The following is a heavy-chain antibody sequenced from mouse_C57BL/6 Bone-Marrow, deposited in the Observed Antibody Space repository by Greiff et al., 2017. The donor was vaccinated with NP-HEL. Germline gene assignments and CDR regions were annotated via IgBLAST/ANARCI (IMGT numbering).Heavy chain of an antibody. J-gene: IGHJ1*03. CDR3: ASSSTVVDWYFDV. D-gene: IGHD1-1*01. CDR1: GYTFTSYD. Sequence: QVQLQQSGPELVKPGASVKLSCKASGYTFTSYDINWVKQRPGQGLEWIGWIYPRDGSTKYNAKFKGKATLTVDTSSSTAYMELHSLTSEDSAVYFCASSSTVVDWYFDVWGTGTTVTVSS. CDR2: IYPRDGST. V-gene: IGHV1-85*01.